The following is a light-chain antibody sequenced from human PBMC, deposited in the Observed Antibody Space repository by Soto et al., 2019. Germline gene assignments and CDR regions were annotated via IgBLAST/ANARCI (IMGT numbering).Light chain of an antibody. J-gene: IGKJ4*01. V-gene: IGKV1-5*03. CDR2: KAS. Sequence: DIQMTQSPSTLSASVGDRVIITCRASQSISTWLAWCQQKPGKAPKLLIYKASSLESGVPSRFSGSGSGTEFTLTISSLQPDDFATYYFQQYSSYPLPFGGGTKVEIK. CDR3: QQYSSYPLP. CDR1: QSISTW.